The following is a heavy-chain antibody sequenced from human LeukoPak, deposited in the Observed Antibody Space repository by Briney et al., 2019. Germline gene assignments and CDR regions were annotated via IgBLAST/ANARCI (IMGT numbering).Heavy chain of an antibody. CDR2: IYSAGST. CDR3: ARDSRKYYYDSSGHIDY. J-gene: IGHJ4*02. CDR1: GFTVSSNY. D-gene: IGHD3-22*01. Sequence: PGGSLRLSCAASGFTVSSNYMSWVRQAPGKGLEWVSVIYSAGSTYYADSVKGRFTISRDNSKNTLYLQMNSLRAEDTAVYYCARDSRKYYYDSSGHIDYWGQGTLVTVSS. V-gene: IGHV3-53*01.